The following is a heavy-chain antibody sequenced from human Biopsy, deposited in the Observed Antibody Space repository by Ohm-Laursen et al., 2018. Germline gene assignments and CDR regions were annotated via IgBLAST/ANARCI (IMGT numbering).Heavy chain of an antibody. CDR3: SRSRHIRERWLVYYS. Sequence: GTLSLTCTVSSGSISSYYWTWIRQSPGKGLEWIASMYYSGSTTYNPALKSRVSISVDMSEYQFSLNLRSVTAADTAMYYCSRSRHIRERWLVYYSWGQGTLVTVSS. CDR1: SGSISSYY. CDR2: MYYSGST. D-gene: IGHD6-19*01. V-gene: IGHV4-59*01. J-gene: IGHJ5*02.